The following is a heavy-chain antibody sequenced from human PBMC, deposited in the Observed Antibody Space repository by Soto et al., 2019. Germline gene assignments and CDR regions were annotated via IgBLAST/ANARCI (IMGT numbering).Heavy chain of an antibody. J-gene: IGHJ6*03. CDR2: IIPILGIA. CDR1: GGTFSSYT. CDR3: ARDVPHYYYYMDV. V-gene: IGHV1-69*04. Sequence: SVKVSCKASGGTFSSYTISWVLQAPGQGLEWMGRIIPILGIANYAQKFQGRVTITADKSTSTAYMELSSLGSEDTAVYYCARDVPHYYYYMDVWGKGTTVTVSS.